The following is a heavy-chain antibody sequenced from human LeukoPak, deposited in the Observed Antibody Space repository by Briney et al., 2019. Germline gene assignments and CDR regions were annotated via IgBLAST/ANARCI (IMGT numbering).Heavy chain of an antibody. J-gene: IGHJ4*02. Sequence: ASVKVSCKVSGYTLTELSTHWVRQAPGKGLEWMGGFDPEDGETIYAQKFQGRVTMTEDTSTDTAYMELSSLRSEDTAVYYCATVVDVLLWFGELVYWGQGTLVTVSS. V-gene: IGHV1-24*01. CDR1: GYTLTELS. CDR2: FDPEDGET. D-gene: IGHD3-10*01. CDR3: ATVVDVLLWFGELVY.